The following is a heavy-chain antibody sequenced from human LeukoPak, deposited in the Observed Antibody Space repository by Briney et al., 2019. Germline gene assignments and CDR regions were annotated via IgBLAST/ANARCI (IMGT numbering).Heavy chain of an antibody. CDR1: GDSISSSIYY. D-gene: IGHD6-19*01. V-gene: IGHV4-39*01. J-gene: IGHJ5*02. Sequence: PSETLSLTCTVSGDSISSSIYYWVWIRQPPGKGLEWIGSIYKNGNTDYNPSLKSRVTISIDTSKNQFSLKLSSVTAADTAVYYCVRSLSVVGMAWGQGTLVTVSS. CDR2: IYKNGNT. CDR3: VRSLSVVGMA.